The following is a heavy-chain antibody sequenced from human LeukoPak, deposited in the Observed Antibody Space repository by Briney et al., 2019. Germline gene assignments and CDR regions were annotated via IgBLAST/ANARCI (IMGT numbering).Heavy chain of an antibody. CDR3: AIASIAAPDAFDI. Sequence: ASVKVSCKASGYTFTSYAMHWVRQAPGQGLEWMGWINAGNGNTKYSQKFQGRVTITRDTSASTAYMELSSLRSEDTAVYYCAIASIAAPDAFDIWGQGTMVTVSS. D-gene: IGHD6-6*01. V-gene: IGHV1-3*01. J-gene: IGHJ3*02. CDR1: GYTFTSYA. CDR2: INAGNGNT.